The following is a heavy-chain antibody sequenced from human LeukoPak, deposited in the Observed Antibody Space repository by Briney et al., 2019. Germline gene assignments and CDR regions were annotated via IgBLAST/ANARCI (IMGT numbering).Heavy chain of an antibody. CDR1: GFTFTSYY. J-gene: IGHJ4*02. D-gene: IGHD2/OR15-2a*01. V-gene: IGHV3-7*01. Sequence: PGGSLRLSCAASGFTFTSYYMTWVRQAPGKGLEWVANINQDGSDTYYVDSVKGRFTVSRDNAKNSLYLQMNNLRTEDTAMYYCARPSTWRSQFDYWGQGTLVTVSS. CDR3: ARPSTWRSQFDY. CDR2: INQDGSDT.